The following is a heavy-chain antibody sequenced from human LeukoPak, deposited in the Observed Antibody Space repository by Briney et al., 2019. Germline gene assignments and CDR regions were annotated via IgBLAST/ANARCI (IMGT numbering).Heavy chain of an antibody. CDR3: ARRIVAAGTKYFDY. V-gene: IGHV5-51*01. CDR2: ISPGDSDT. Sequence: GESLKISCKGSGYSFTSYWIGWVRQMPGKGLEWMGIISPGDSDTRYSPSLQGQVTISVDKSISTAFLQWSSLKASDTAMCYCARRIVAAGTKYFDYWGQGTLVTVSS. D-gene: IGHD6-13*01. J-gene: IGHJ4*02. CDR1: GYSFTSYW.